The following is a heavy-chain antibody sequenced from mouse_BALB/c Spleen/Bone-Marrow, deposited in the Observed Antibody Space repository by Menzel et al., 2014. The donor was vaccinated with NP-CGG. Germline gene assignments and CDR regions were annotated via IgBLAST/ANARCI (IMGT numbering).Heavy chain of an antibody. CDR2: IDPANGNT. Sequence: VQLKQSGAELVKPGASVKLSCTASGFNIKDTYMHWVKQRPEQGLEWIGRIDPANGNTKYDPKFQGKATITADTSSNTAYLQLSSLTSEDTAVYYCARGGGWSYAMDYWGQGTSVTVSS. V-gene: IGHV14-3*02. J-gene: IGHJ4*01. CDR3: ARGGGWSYAMDY. D-gene: IGHD2-3*01. CDR1: GFNIKDTY.